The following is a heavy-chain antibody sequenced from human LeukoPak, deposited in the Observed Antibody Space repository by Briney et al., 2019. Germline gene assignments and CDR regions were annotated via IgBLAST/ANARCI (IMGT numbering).Heavy chain of an antibody. Sequence: PGGSLRLSCAASGFTFSSYWMSWVRQVPGKGLEWVSNISGSGGSTDYADSVKGRFTISRDNSKNTLYLQMNSLRAEDTAVYYCAKDRVVCSTTSCYPGFDYWGQGTLVTVSS. CDR1: GFTFSSYW. CDR2: ISGSGGST. D-gene: IGHD2-2*01. CDR3: AKDRVVCSTTSCYPGFDY. J-gene: IGHJ4*02. V-gene: IGHV3-23*01.